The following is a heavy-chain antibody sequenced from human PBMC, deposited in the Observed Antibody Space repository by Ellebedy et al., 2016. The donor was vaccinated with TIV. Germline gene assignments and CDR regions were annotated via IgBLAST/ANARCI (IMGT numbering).Heavy chain of an antibody. D-gene: IGHD3-10*01. V-gene: IGHV3-21*01. CDR2: LSSSGAYR. CDR3: ATDQAGGSGIDY. J-gene: IGHJ4*02. CDR1: GFAFSTYS. Sequence: PGGSLRLSCAASGFAFSTYSMNWVRQAPGKGLEWVSSLSSSGAYRYHADSMEGRFSISRDNAKRTLYLQMNTLRAEDTAVYYCATDQAGGSGIDYWGQGTLVTVSS.